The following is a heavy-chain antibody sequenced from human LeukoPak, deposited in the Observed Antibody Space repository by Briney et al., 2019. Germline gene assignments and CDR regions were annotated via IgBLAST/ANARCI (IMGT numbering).Heavy chain of an antibody. Sequence: PSETLSLTCTVSSGSISTYYWNWIRQPPGKGLEWIGYVSHSGNSSYNPSLKSRVTISVDTSKNQISLKLSSVTAADTAVYCCASEGPYGSGSYNWFDRWGLGALVTVSS. CDR1: SGSISTYY. CDR2: VSHSGNS. D-gene: IGHD3-10*01. CDR3: ASEGPYGSGSYNWFDR. V-gene: IGHV4-59*01. J-gene: IGHJ5*02.